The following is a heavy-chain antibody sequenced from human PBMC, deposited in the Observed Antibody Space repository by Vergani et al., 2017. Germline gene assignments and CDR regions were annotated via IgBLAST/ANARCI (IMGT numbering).Heavy chain of an antibody. Sequence: QVQLVQSGADVKKPGASVKVSCKASGYTFTSYGISWVRQAPGQGLEWMGWISAYNGNTNYAQKLQGRVTMTTDTSTSTAYMELRSLRSDDTAVYYCARDADYGDYGEYWFDPWGQGTLVTVSS. V-gene: IGHV1-18*01. CDR2: ISAYNGNT. J-gene: IGHJ5*02. CDR3: ARDADYGDYGEYWFDP. CDR1: GYTFTSYG. D-gene: IGHD4-17*01.